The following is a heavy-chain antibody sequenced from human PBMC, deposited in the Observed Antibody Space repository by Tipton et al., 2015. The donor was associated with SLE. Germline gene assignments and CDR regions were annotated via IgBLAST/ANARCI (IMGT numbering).Heavy chain of an antibody. D-gene: IGHD2-21*01. CDR1: GGSFSCYY. CDR3: ARVLIGGGDPYYFDY. CDR2: IYYSGST. Sequence: TLSLTCAVYGGSFSCYYWGWIRQPPGKGLEWIGSIYYSGSTYYNPSLKSRVTISVDTSKNQFSLKLSSVTAADTAVYYCARVLIGGGDPYYFDYWGQGTLVTVSS. V-gene: IGHV4-39*07. J-gene: IGHJ4*02.